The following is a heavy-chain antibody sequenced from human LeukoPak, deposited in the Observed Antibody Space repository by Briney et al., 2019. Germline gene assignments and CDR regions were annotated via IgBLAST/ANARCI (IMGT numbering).Heavy chain of an antibody. J-gene: IGHJ4*02. CDR3: ARDRGD. CDR2: INHNGNVN. V-gene: IGHV3-7*03. D-gene: IGHD5-24*01. CDR1: GFTFSSYW. Sequence: GGSLRLSCAASGFTFSSYWMNWARQAPGKGLEWVASINHNGNVNYYVDSVKGRFTISRDNSKNTLYLQMNSLRAEDTAVYYCARDRGDWGQGTLVTVSS.